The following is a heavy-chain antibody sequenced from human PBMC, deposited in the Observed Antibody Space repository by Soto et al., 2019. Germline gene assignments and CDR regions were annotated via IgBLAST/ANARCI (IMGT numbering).Heavy chain of an antibody. CDR1: GYTFSSYG. J-gene: IGHJ4*02. Sequence: QVQLVQSGAEVKKPGASVKVSCKASGYTFSSYGISWVRQAPGQGLEWMGWISAYNGNTKYAQKLQGRVTMTTDTSTSIAYMELRGLRSDDTAMYYCARDSPPVDYWGQGTLVTVSS. CDR3: ARDSPPVDY. V-gene: IGHV1-18*01. CDR2: ISAYNGNT.